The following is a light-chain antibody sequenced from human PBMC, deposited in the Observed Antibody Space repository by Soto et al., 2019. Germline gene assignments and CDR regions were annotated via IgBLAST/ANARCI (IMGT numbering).Light chain of an antibody. J-gene: IGLJ2*01. CDR2: EVR. V-gene: IGLV2-14*01. CDR1: MRDVGAYNL. CDR3: SSFTSKSTLI. Sequence: QSVLTQPASVSGSPGQSITISCAGTMRDVGAYNLVSWYQQHPGRVPQLIIYEVRNRPSGISFRFSGSKSGSTASLTISGLQAEDEADYYCSSFTSKSTLIFGGGTKVTVL.